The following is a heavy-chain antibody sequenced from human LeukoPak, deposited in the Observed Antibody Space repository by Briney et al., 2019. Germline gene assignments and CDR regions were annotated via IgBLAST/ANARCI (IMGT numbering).Heavy chain of an antibody. CDR1: GFTFSSYA. Sequence: GGSLRLSCAASGFTFSSYAMHWVRQAPGKGLEWVAVISYDGSNKYYADSVKGRFTISRDNSKNTLYLQMNSLRAEDTAVYYCAGEESWSFDYWGQGTLVTVSS. CDR2: ISYDGSNK. D-gene: IGHD6-13*01. V-gene: IGHV3-30-3*01. CDR3: AGEESWSFDY. J-gene: IGHJ4*02.